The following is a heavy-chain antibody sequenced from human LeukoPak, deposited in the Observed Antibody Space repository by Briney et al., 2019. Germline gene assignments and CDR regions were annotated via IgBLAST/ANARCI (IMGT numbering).Heavy chain of an antibody. CDR1: GGTFSSYA. CDR3: ARGISYYDSSGYPSPHYYYMDV. J-gene: IGHJ6*03. CDR2: IIPIFGTA. V-gene: IGHV1-69*05. D-gene: IGHD3-22*01. Sequence: SVKVSCKASGGTFSSYAISWVRQAPGQGLEWMGGIIPIFGTANYAQNFQGRVTLTTDESTSTAYMELSSLRSEDTAVYYCARGISYYDSSGYPSPHYYYMDVWGKGTTVTVSS.